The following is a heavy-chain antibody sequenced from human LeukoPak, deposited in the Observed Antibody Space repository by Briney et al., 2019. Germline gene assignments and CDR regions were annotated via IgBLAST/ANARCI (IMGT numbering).Heavy chain of an antibody. D-gene: IGHD6-6*01. Sequence: ASVKVSCKASGYTFTSYYMHWVRQARGQGLEWMGIINHSGGSTSYAQKFQGRVTITRDMSTSTLYMELRSLRSEDRAVYYCARALGSSSVLPFDYWGQGTLVTVSS. CDR3: ARALGSSSVLPFDY. CDR1: GYTFTSYY. J-gene: IGHJ4*02. V-gene: IGHV1-46*01. CDR2: INHSGGST.